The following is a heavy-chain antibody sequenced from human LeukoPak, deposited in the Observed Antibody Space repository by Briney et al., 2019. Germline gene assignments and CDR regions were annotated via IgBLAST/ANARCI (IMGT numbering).Heavy chain of an antibody. J-gene: IGHJ4*02. CDR3: AKAGRQGDSSSNYMYFDD. Sequence: GGSLRLSCAASGFTFRSYAMSWVGPAPGKGLEWVACIICSGGGTCYADSVKGRFTISRDNSENTLYLQMNSLRAEDTAVYYCAKAGRQGDSSSNYMYFDDWGQGTLVTVSS. V-gene: IGHV3-23*01. CDR1: GFTFRSYA. D-gene: IGHD6-13*01. CDR2: IICSGGGT.